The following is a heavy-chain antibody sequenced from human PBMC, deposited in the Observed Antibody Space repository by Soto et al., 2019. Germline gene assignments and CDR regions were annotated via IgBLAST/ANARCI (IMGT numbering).Heavy chain of an antibody. D-gene: IGHD3-10*01. V-gene: IGHV4-39*01. J-gene: IGHJ5*02. CDR3: ARLLWFGEFSWFAP. CDR2: IYYSGST. CDR1: GGSSGGSGGC. Sequence: SETQSVTWSVAGGSSGGSGGCWGRIRQTPGKGLEWIGSIYYSGSTYYNPSLKSRATISVDTSKNQFSLKLSSVTAADTAVYYCARLLWFGEFSWFAPWGQGTLVTVSS.